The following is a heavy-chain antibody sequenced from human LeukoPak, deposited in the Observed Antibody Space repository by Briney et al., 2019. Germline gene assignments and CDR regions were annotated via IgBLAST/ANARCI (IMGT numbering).Heavy chain of an antibody. V-gene: IGHV4-30-2*01. CDR1: GGSINSGGYY. CDR3: ARDNGWFDP. Sequence: SETLSLTCTVSGGSINSGGYYWNWIRQPPGKGLEWIGYIYHSGSTYYNPSLKSRVTILVDTSKNEFSLKLSSVTAADTAVYYCARDNGWFDPWGQGTLVTVSS. J-gene: IGHJ5*02. CDR2: IYHSGST.